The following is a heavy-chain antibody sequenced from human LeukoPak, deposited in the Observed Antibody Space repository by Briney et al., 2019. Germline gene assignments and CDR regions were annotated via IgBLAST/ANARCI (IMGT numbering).Heavy chain of an antibody. Sequence: GGSLRLSCAASGFTFSSYAMYWVRRAPGKGLEWVAVISYDGSNKYYADSVKGRFTISRDNSKNTLYLQMNSLRAEDTAVYYCARESKGWARDFNFDYWGQGTLVTVSS. CDR3: ARESKGWARDFNFDY. V-gene: IGHV3-30*04. D-gene: IGHD6-19*01. CDR2: ISYDGSNK. CDR1: GFTFSSYA. J-gene: IGHJ4*02.